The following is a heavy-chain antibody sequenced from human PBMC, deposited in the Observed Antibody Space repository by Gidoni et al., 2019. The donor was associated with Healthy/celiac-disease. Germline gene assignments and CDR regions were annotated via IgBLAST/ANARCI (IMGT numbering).Heavy chain of an antibody. J-gene: IGHJ4*02. V-gene: IGHV4-34*01. CDR1: GGSFSGYY. CDR2: INHSGST. Sequence: QVQLQQWGAGLLKPSETLSLTCAVYGGSFSGYYWSWIRQPPGKGLEWIGEINHSGSTNYKPSLKSRVTISVDTSKNQFSMKLSSVTDADTAVYYCARYSSSWRVPYWGQGTLVTVSS. CDR3: ARYSSSWRVPY. D-gene: IGHD6-13*01.